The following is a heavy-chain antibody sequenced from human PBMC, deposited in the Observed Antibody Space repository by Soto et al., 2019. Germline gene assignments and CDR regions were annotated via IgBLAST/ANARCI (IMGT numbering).Heavy chain of an antibody. D-gene: IGHD6-13*01. CDR1: GFTFSSYA. J-gene: IGHJ5*01. Sequence: PGGSLRLSCAASGFTFSSYAMSWVRQAPGKGLEWVSAISGSGGSTYYADSVKGRFTISRDNSKNTLYLQMNSLRAEDTGVYYFAKGGIAFWMSIGSWGQGTLVTVSS. V-gene: IGHV3-23*01. CDR2: ISGSGGST. CDR3: AKGGIAFWMSIGS.